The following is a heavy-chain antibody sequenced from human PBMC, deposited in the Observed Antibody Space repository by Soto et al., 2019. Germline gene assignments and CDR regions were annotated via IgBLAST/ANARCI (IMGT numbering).Heavy chain of an antibody. D-gene: IGHD3-22*01. Sequence: PGESLKISCKGSGYTFTSYWISWVRQMPGKGLEWMGRIDPSDSYISYSPSFQGHVSISVDKSISTAYLQWSSLKASDTAMYFCARDPVYYDSSGYYKDPGWGQGTLVTVSS. V-gene: IGHV5-10-1*01. CDR2: IDPSDSYI. CDR1: GYTFTSYW. CDR3: ARDPVYYDSSGYYKDPG. J-gene: IGHJ4*02.